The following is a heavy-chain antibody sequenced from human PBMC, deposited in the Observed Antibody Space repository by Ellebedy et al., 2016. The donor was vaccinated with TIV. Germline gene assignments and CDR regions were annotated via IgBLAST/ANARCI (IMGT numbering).Heavy chain of an antibody. CDR1: GFTFGDFA. CDR2: IGSKGYGGTT. Sequence: GESLKISCTASGFTFGDFAISWVRQAPGKGLEWVGFIGSKGYGGTTQYAASVKGRFTISRDDSKSIAYLQMNSLKTEDTALYYCTREAANWNYPYYYYNGMDVWGKGTTVIVSS. CDR3: TREAANWNYPYYYYNGMDV. J-gene: IGHJ6*04. V-gene: IGHV3-49*04. D-gene: IGHD1-7*01.